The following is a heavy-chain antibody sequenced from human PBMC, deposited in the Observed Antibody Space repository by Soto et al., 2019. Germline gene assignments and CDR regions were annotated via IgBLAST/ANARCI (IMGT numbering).Heavy chain of an antibody. Sequence: GGSLRLSCAASGFTFCDYRMNWVRQAPGKGLEWVSYIGGSGGPIFYADSVKGRFTISRDNAKNSLYLQMNSLRDEDTAVYYCARDHIYAFDYWGQGSLVTVSS. V-gene: IGHV3-48*02. CDR2: IGGSGGPI. CDR1: GFTFCDYR. D-gene: IGHD3-16*01. CDR3: ARDHIYAFDY. J-gene: IGHJ4*02.